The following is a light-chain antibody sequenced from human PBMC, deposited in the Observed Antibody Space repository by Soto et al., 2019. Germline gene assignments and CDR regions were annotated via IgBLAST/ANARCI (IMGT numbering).Light chain of an antibody. Sequence: DIQMTQSPSSLSASVGDRVTITCRASQDLDRWLVWYQQKPGEAPKVLIFAASSLQSGLPSRFSGGGSGTDFSLTISSLQPEDFATYYCKQSRSFPLTFGGGTKVDIK. J-gene: IGKJ4*01. CDR3: KQSRSFPLT. V-gene: IGKV1-12*01. CDR1: QDLDRW. CDR2: AAS.